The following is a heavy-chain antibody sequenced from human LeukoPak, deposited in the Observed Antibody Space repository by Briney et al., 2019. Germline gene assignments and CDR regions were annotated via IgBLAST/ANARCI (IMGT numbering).Heavy chain of an antibody. V-gene: IGHV3-48*03. CDR3: ARDSCYSSDY. Sequence: GGSLRLSCAASGFTFSRYEMNWVRQAPGKGLEWISFITTSGNTIYYADSVKGRFTISRDNAKNSLYLQMDSLRAEDTAVYYCARDSCYSSDYWGQGTLVTVSS. D-gene: IGHD2-15*01. CDR1: GFTFSRYE. J-gene: IGHJ4*02. CDR2: ITTSGNTI.